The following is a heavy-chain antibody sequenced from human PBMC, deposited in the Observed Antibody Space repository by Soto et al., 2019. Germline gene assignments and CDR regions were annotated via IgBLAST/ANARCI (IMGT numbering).Heavy chain of an antibody. CDR3: ARRYGWAFDI. D-gene: IGHD3-16*01. CDR1: GGSISSYY. V-gene: IGHV4-59*08. CDR2: IYYSGST. Sequence: SETLSLTCTVSGGSISSYYWSWIRQPPGKGLEWIGYIYYSGSTNYNPSLKSRITISVDTSKNQFSLKLSSVTAADTAVYYCARRYGWAFDIWGQGTMVTVSS. J-gene: IGHJ3*02.